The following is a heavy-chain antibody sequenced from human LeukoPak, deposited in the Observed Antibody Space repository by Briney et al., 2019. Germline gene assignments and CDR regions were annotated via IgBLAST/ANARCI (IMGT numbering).Heavy chain of an antibody. CDR1: GFTFSSYA. Sequence: PGGSLRLSCAASGFTFSSYAMHWVRQAPGKGLEWVAVISYDGSNKYYADSVKGRFPISRDNSKNTLYLQMNSLRAEDTAVYYCARGLITIINWFDPWGQGTLVTVSS. V-gene: IGHV3-30-3*01. CDR3: ARGLITIINWFDP. D-gene: IGHD3-3*01. CDR2: ISYDGSNK. J-gene: IGHJ5*02.